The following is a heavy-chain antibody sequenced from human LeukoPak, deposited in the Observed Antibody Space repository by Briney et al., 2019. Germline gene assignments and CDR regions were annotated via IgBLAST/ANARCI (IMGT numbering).Heavy chain of an antibody. V-gene: IGHV1-46*01. CDR3: ARDLLARGTAYYFDY. CDR1: GYTFTSYY. Sequence: PRASVKVSCKASGYTFTSYYMHWVRQAPGQGLEWMGIINPSGGSTSYAQKFQGRVTMTRDTSTSTVYMELSSLRSEDTAVYYCARDLLARGTAYYFDYWGQGTLVTVSS. CDR2: INPSGGST. J-gene: IGHJ4*02. D-gene: IGHD2-21*02.